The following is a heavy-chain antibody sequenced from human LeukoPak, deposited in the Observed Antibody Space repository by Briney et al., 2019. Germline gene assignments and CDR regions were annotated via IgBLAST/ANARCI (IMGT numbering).Heavy chain of an antibody. V-gene: IGHV3-7*02. Sequence: GGSLRLSCAASGFTFSSYWMSWVRQAPGKGLEWVANIKQDGSEKYYVDSVKGRFTTPRDNAKNSLYLQMNSLRAEDTAVYYCAIPPGGYYFNWGQGTLVTVSS. D-gene: IGHD3-10*01. J-gene: IGHJ4*02. CDR2: IKQDGSEK. CDR1: GFTFSSYW. CDR3: AIPPGGYYFN.